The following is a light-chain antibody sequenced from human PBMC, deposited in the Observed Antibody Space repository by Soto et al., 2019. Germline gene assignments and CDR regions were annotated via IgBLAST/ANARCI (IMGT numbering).Light chain of an antibody. Sequence: QSALTQPASVSGSPGQSIAISCTGTSSDVGSYNSVSWYQQYPGKAPKLMIHDVINRPSGISDRFSGSKSGNTASLTISGLQAEDEADYSCSSFTSITSYVFGTGTKLTVL. CDR3: SSFTSITSYV. V-gene: IGLV2-14*03. CDR2: DVI. J-gene: IGLJ1*01. CDR1: SSDVGSYNS.